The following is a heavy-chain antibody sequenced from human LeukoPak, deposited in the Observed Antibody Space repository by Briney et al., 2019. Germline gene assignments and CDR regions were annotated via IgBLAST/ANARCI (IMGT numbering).Heavy chain of an antibody. J-gene: IGHJ6*03. CDR1: GGSISSYY. V-gene: IGHV4-59*01. CDR2: IYYSGST. CDR3: ARDRRAVRGVTPTRSSYYMDV. Sequence: SETLSLTCTVSGGSISSYYWSWIRQPPGKGLEWIGYIYYSGSTNYNPSLKSRVTISVDTSKNQFSLKLSSVTAADTAVYYCARDRRAVRGVTPTRSSYYMDVWGKGTTVTVSS. D-gene: IGHD3-10*01.